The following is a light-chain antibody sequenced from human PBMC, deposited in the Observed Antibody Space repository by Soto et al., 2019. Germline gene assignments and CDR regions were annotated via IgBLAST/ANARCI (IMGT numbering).Light chain of an antibody. Sequence: QSALTQPPSASGSPGQSVTISCTGTSSDVGGYNYVSWYQQHPGKVPKLMISEVSKRPSGVPDRFSGSKSGNTASLTVSGLQAEDEADYYCSSYVGSNKHVVFGGGTKLTVL. CDR2: EVS. CDR3: SSYVGSNKHVV. J-gene: IGLJ2*01. CDR1: SSDVGGYNY. V-gene: IGLV2-8*01.